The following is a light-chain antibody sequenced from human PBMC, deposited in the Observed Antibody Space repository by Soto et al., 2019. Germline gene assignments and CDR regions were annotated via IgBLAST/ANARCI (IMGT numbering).Light chain of an antibody. J-gene: IGLJ3*02. CDR3: CSFAGSYTWV. CDR1: TRDVGGYNY. V-gene: IGLV2-11*01. Sequence: QSALTHPRSVSGSPGQSVTISCTGTTRDVGGYNYVSWYQQHPGKAPKLMIYDVSKRPSGVPDRLSGSKSGNTASLTISGLQAEDEADYYCCSFAGSYTWVFGGGTKLTVL. CDR2: DVS.